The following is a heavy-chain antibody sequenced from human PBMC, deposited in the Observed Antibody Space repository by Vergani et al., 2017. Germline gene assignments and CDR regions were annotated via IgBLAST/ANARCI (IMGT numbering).Heavy chain of an antibody. CDR3: AREAGRGIAAAGTGDAFDI. D-gene: IGHD6-13*01. V-gene: IGHV1-69*06. CDR2: IIPIFGTA. J-gene: IGHJ3*02. CDR1: GGTFSSYA. Sequence: QVQLVQSGAEVKKPGSSVKVSCKASGGTFSSYAISWVRQAPGQGLEWMGGIIPIFGTANYAQKFQGRVTITADKSTSTAYMELSSLRSEDTAVYYCAREAGRGIAAAGTGDAFDIWGQGTMVTVSS.